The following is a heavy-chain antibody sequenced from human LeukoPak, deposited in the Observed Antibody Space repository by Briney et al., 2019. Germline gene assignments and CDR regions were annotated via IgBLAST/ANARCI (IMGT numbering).Heavy chain of an antibody. Sequence: SGGSLSLSCAASGFTFSSYAMTWVRQAPGKGLEWVSVISGSGDRTFYADSVKGRFTISRDNSKNTLYLQMNSLRADDTAVYHCAKGITTSCYSALDHWGQGTLVTVSS. CDR1: GFTFSSYA. D-gene: IGHD2-15*01. CDR3: AKGITTSCYSALDH. J-gene: IGHJ5*02. CDR2: ISGSGDRT. V-gene: IGHV3-23*01.